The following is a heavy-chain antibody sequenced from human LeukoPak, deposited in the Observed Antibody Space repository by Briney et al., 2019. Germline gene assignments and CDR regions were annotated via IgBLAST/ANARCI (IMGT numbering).Heavy chain of an antibody. CDR2: ISYDGSNK. CDR1: GFTFSSYA. Sequence: GRSLRLSCAASGFTFSSYAMHWVRQAPGKGLEWVAVISYDGSNKYYADSVKGRFTISRDNSKNTLYLQMNSLRAEDTAVYYCASRVTDYWGQGTLVTVSS. D-gene: IGHD4-11*01. J-gene: IGHJ4*02. V-gene: IGHV3-30-3*01. CDR3: ASRVTDY.